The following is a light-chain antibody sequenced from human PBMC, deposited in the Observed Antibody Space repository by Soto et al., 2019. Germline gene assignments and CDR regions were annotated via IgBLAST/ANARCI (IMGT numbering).Light chain of an antibody. CDR3: QQYDNLPFT. J-gene: IGKJ3*01. CDR1: QDISNS. Sequence: DIQMTQSPSSLSASVGDRVTITCQASQDISNSLNWYQQKPGQAPKLLIYDATNLETGVPSRFNGSGSGTDFTFTISSLQPEDIATYYCQQYDNLPFTFGPGTKVDIK. V-gene: IGKV1-33*01. CDR2: DAT.